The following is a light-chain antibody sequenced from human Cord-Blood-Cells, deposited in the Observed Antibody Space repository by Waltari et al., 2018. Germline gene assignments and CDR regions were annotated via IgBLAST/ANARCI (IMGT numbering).Light chain of an antibody. V-gene: IGKV4-1*01. CDR1: QSVLYSSNNKNY. CDR2: WAS. J-gene: IGKJ3*01. CDR3: QQYYSTFT. Sequence: DIVMTQSPDSLAVSLGESATINCKSSQSVLYSSNNKNYLACYQQKPGQSPKLLIYWASTRESGVPDRFSGSGSGTDFTLTISSLQAEDVAVYYCQQYYSTFTFGPGTKVDIK.